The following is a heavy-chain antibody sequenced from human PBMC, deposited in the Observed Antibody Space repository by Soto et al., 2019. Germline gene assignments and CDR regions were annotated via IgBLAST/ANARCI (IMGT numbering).Heavy chain of an antibody. CDR2: IIPIFGTA. D-gene: IGHD2-21*02. V-gene: IGHV1-69*12. CDR1: GGTFSSYA. J-gene: IGHJ6*02. Sequence: QVQLVQSGAEVKKPGSSVKVSCKASGGTFSSYAISWVRQAPGQGLEWMGGIIPIFGTANYAQKFQGRVTITADESXXTXYXXLSSLRSEDTAVYYCARRHIVVVTATYYYYYGMDVWGQGTTVTVSS. CDR3: ARRHIVVVTATYYYYYGMDV.